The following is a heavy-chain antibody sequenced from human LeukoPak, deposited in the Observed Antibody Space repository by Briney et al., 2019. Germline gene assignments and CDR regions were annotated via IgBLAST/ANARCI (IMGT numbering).Heavy chain of an antibody. V-gene: IGHV3-53*01. Sequence: GGSLRLSCAASGFTVSSNYMSWVRQAPGKGLEWVSLLYSGSNTFYADSVKGRFTISRDDSKNTLYLQMNSLRAEDTAVYYCATSGGDRSADAFDIWGQGTMVTVSS. CDR1: GFTVSSNY. J-gene: IGHJ3*02. CDR2: LYSGSNT. CDR3: ATSGGDRSADAFDI. D-gene: IGHD2-21*02.